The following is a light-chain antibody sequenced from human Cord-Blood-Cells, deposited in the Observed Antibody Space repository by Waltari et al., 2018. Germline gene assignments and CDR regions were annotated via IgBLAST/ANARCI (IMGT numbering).Light chain of an antibody. CDR2: AAS. CDR3: QKYNSAPWT. CDR1: QGISNY. J-gene: IGKJ1*01. Sequence: DIQMTQSPSSLSASVGDRVTITCRASQGISNYLAWYQQKPAKVPKLLLYAASTLQSGVPSRFSGSGSGTDFPLTISILQPEDVATYYCQKYNSAPWTFGQVTKVEIK. V-gene: IGKV1-27*01.